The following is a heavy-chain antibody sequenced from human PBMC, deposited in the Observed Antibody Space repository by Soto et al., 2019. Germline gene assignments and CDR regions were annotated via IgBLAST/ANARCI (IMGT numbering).Heavy chain of an antibody. J-gene: IGHJ6*04. V-gene: IGHV3-48*02. CDR2: ISSSSSTI. Sequence: PGGSLRLSCAASGFTFSSYSMNWVRQAPGKGLEWVSYISSSSSTIYYADSVKGRFTISRDNSKNSLYLQMNSLRDEDTAVYYCAKRKLRFLEWLLSGLDVWGKGTTVTVSS. D-gene: IGHD3-3*01. CDR1: GFTFSSYS. CDR3: AKRKLRFLEWLLSGLDV.